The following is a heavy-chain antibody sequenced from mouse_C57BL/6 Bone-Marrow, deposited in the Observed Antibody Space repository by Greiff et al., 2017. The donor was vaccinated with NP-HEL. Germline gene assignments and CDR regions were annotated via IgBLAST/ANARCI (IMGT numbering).Heavy chain of an antibody. CDR3: ARGRDKGEAKGYDY. V-gene: IGHV1-59*01. CDR2: IDPSDSYI. CDR1: GYTFTSYW. J-gene: IGHJ2*01. Sequence: QVQLQQPGAELVRPGTSVKLSCKASGYTFTSYWMHWVKQRPGHGLEWIGVIDPSDSYISYNQKFKGKATVTVDTSSSTAYMQLSSLTSEDSAVYYGARGRDKGEAKGYDYWGQGTTLTVSS. D-gene: IGHD1-1*01.